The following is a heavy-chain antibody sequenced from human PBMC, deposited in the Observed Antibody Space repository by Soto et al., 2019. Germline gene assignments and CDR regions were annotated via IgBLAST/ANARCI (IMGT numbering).Heavy chain of an antibody. J-gene: IGHJ4*02. CDR2: VYYSGST. Sequence: PSETLSLTCSVSGGSVTLTSYYWGWIRQPPGKGLEWIGNVYYSGSTNYNPSFESRVAISLDTSNNQFSLRLTSLTAADTAVYFCARDHHSYYDTSGYYPYFDFWGQGTLVTVSS. CDR3: ARDHHSYYDTSGYYPYFDF. V-gene: IGHV4-39*07. D-gene: IGHD3-22*01. CDR1: GGSVTLTSYY.